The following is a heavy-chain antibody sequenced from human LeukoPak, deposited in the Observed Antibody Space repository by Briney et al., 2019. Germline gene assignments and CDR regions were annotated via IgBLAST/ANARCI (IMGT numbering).Heavy chain of an antibody. J-gene: IGHJ3*02. CDR1: GFTFSSYA. Sequence: GGSLRLSCAASGFTFSSYAMSWVRQAPGKGLEWVSAISGSGGSTYYADSVKGRFTISRDNSKNTLCLQMNSLRAEDTAVYYCARATVTLSGGHAFDIWGQGTMVTVSS. CDR3: ARATVTLSGGHAFDI. V-gene: IGHV3-23*01. D-gene: IGHD4-17*01. CDR2: ISGSGGST.